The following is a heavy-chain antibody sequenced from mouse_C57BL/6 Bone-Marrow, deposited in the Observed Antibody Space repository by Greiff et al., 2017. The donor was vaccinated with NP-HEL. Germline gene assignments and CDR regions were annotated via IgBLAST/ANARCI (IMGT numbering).Heavy chain of an antibody. CDR2: IYPRSGNT. Sequence: QVQLQQSGAELARPGASVKLSCKASGYTFTSYGISWVKQRTGQGLEWIGEIYPRSGNTYYNEKFKGKATLTADKSSSTAYMELRSLTSEDSAVYFCARDLLWLRRGVEYYARDYWGQGTSVTVSS. CDR3: ARDLLWLRRGVEYYARDY. CDR1: GYTFTSYG. J-gene: IGHJ4*01. D-gene: IGHD2-2*01. V-gene: IGHV1-81*01.